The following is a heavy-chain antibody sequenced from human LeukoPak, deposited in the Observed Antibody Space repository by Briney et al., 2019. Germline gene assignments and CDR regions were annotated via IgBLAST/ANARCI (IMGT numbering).Heavy chain of an antibody. CDR2: ISYDGSNK. Sequence: GRSLRLSCAASGFTFSSYAMHWVRQAPGKGLEWVAVISYDGSNKYYADSVKGRFTISRDSSKNTLYLQMNSLRAEDTAVYYCAKTGRSSWGFFDYCGQGTLVTVSS. J-gene: IGHJ4*02. V-gene: IGHV3-30-3*02. CDR3: AKTGRSSWGFFDY. CDR1: GFTFSSYA. D-gene: IGHD6-13*01.